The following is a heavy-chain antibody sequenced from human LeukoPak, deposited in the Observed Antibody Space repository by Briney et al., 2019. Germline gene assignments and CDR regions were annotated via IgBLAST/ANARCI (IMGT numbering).Heavy chain of an antibody. Sequence: SETLSLTCTVSGGSISGYYWSWIRQPPGKGLEWIGYMYYSGSTTYNPSLKSRVTISVDTSKNQFSLKLTSVTAADTAVYYCARFHCSITSCYRWFDPWGQGALVTVSS. V-gene: IGHV4-59*01. D-gene: IGHD2-2*01. CDR2: MYYSGST. CDR3: ARFHCSITSCYRWFDP. CDR1: GGSISGYY. J-gene: IGHJ5*02.